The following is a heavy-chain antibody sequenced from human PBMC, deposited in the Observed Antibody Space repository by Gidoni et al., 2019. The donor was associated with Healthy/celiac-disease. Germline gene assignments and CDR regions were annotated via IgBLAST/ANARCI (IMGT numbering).Heavy chain of an antibody. CDR2: ISGSGGST. CDR1: GFPFSSYA. Sequence: EVQLVESGGGLVQPGGSLRLSCAASGFPFSSYAMSWVRQAPGKGLEWVSAISGSGGSTYYADSVKGRFTISRDNSKNTLYLQMNSLRAEDTAVYYCASHRYSGYDRDPSYDYWGQGTLVTVSS. CDR3: ASHRYSGYDRDPSYDY. V-gene: IGHV3-23*04. D-gene: IGHD5-12*01. J-gene: IGHJ4*02.